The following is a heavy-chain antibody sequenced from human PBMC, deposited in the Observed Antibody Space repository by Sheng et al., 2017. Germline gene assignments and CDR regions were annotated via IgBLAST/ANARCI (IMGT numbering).Heavy chain of an antibody. Sequence: EVQLVESGGGLVQPGGSLRLSCAASGFTFSGYEMNWVRQAPGKGLEWVSYISSSGSIIYYADSVKGRFTIARDNAKNSLYLQMNSLRAEDTAVYYCAREYIALDGSGSSLGFDPVGPGNPGHRLL. J-gene: IGHJ5*02. CDR3: AREYIALDGSGSSLGFDP. CDR1: GFTFSGYE. CDR2: ISSSGSII. D-gene: IGHD3-10*01. V-gene: IGHV3-48*03.